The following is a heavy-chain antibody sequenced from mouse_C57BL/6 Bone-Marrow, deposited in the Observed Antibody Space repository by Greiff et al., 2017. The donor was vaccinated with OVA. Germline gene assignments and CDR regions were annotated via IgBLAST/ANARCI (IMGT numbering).Heavy chain of an antibody. CDR1: GYTFTSYW. CDR3: ARSGDYAWFAY. CDR2: IDPSDSYT. J-gene: IGHJ3*01. Sequence: QVQLQQPGAELVRPGTSVKLSCKASGYTFTSYWMHWVKQRPGQGLEWIGVIDPSDSYTHYNQKFKGKATLTVDTSSSTAYMQLSSLTSEDSAVYYGARSGDYAWFAYWGQGTRVTVSA. V-gene: IGHV1-59*01. D-gene: IGHD2-4*01.